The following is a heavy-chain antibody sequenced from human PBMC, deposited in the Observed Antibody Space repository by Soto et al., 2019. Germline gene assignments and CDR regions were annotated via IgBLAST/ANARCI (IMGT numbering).Heavy chain of an antibody. Sequence: EVQLLESGGGLVQPGGSLRLSCAASGFTFSSYAMSWVRQAPGKGLEWVSAISGSGGSTYYADSVKGRFTISRDNSKNTLYLQMNSLRAEDTAVYYCAKRMPAHSYDSSGYYYFDYWGQGTLVTVSS. CDR2: ISGSGGST. CDR1: GFTFSSYA. CDR3: AKRMPAHSYDSSGYYYFDY. D-gene: IGHD3-22*01. V-gene: IGHV3-23*01. J-gene: IGHJ4*02.